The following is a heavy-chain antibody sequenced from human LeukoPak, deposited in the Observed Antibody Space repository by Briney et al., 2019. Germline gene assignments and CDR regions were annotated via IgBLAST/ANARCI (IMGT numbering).Heavy chain of an antibody. Sequence: GGSPRLSCAPSVFTFRSYEMNGVPQAPGKGLGRVSYTIRRGSTIYYADSVKGRFTISRDNAKNSLYLQMNSLRAEDTAVYYCARDRTYCSSTSCPTRAFDIWGQGTMVTVSS. CDR2: TIRRGSTI. V-gene: IGHV3-48*03. D-gene: IGHD2-2*01. CDR1: VFTFRSYE. CDR3: ARDRTYCSSTSCPTRAFDI. J-gene: IGHJ3*02.